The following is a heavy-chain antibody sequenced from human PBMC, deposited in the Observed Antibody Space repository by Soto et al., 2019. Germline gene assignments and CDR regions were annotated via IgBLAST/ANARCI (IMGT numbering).Heavy chain of an antibody. Sequence: SETLSLTCTVSGGSISSYYWSWIRQPPGKGLEWIGYIYYSGSTNYNPSLKSRVTISVDTSKNQFSLKLSSVTAADTAVYYCAREGGSYGGNSGADYAFDIWGQGTMVTVSS. CDR1: GGSISSYY. J-gene: IGHJ3*02. CDR2: IYYSGST. CDR3: AREGGSYGGNSGADYAFDI. D-gene: IGHD2-21*02. V-gene: IGHV4-59*01.